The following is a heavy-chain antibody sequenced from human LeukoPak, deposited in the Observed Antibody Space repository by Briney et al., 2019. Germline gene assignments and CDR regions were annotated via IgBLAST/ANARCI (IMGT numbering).Heavy chain of an antibody. CDR3: ARASYYGSGSYYYYMDV. J-gene: IGHJ6*03. Sequence: PSETLSLTCAVYGGSFSGYYWSWIRQPPGKGLEWIGEINHSGSTNYNPSLKSRVTISVDTSKNQFSLKLSSVTAADTAVYYCARASYYGSGSYYYYMDVWGKGTTVTISS. CDR1: GGSFSGYY. CDR2: INHSGST. D-gene: IGHD3-10*01. V-gene: IGHV4-34*01.